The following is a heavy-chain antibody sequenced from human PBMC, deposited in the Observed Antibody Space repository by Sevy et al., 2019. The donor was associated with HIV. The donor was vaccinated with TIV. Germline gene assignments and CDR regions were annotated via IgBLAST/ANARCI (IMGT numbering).Heavy chain of an antibody. V-gene: IGHV3-7*01. CDR3: ATRYQFF. J-gene: IGHJ1*01. D-gene: IGHD3-9*01. CDR1: GLTFSNHK. CDR2: IKGDGSEK. Sequence: GESLKISCVASGLTFSNHKMSWVRQAPGKGLVWVAYIKGDGSEKYYVDSVKGRFTISRDNAKSSLYLQMDTLRDEDTAVYYCATRYQFFWGQRTLVTVSS.